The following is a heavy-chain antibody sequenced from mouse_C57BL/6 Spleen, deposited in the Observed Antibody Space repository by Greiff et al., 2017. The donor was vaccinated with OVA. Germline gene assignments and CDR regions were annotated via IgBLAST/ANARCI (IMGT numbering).Heavy chain of an antibody. Sequence: VMLVESGPGLVAPSQSLSITCTVSGFSLTSYGVHWVRQPPGKGLEWLVVIWSDGSTTYNSALKSRLSISKDNSTSQVFLKMNSLQTDDTAMYYCARHYYGSSYWYFDVWGTGTTVTVSS. V-gene: IGHV2-6-1*01. D-gene: IGHD1-1*01. J-gene: IGHJ1*03. CDR1: GFSLTSYG. CDR2: IWSDGST. CDR3: ARHYYGSSYWYFDV.